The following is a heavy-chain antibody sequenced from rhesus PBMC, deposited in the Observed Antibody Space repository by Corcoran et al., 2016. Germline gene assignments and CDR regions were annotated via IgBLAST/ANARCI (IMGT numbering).Heavy chain of an antibody. CDR1: GASISSYW. Sequence: QVQLQESGPGLVKPSETLSLTCAVSGASISSYWWNWIRQPPGKGLEWIGEINGNRGSTNYIPSLKSRVTISKDASKNQFSLRLSSVTAADTAVYYCARSLYNFWSGDPYYGLDSWGQGVVVTVSS. CDR3: ARSLYNFWSGDPYYGLDS. V-gene: IGHV4-80*01. CDR2: INGNRGST. D-gene: IGHD3-3*01. J-gene: IGHJ6*01.